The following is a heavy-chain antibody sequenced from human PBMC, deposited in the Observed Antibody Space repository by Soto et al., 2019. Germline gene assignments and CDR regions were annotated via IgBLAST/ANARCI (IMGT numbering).Heavy chain of an antibody. CDR1: GYTFTSYY. D-gene: IGHD1-1*01. CDR2: INPSGGST. Sequence: QVQLVQSGAEVMQPGASVKVSCKASGYTFTSYYIQWVRQAPGQGLEWMGIINPSGGSTNYAQKFQGRVSMSRDTSPSTFYLELSSLRSEDTAIYYCSRGYPPRDQLGNLPGAFWGQGTLVTVSS. V-gene: IGHV1-46*03. CDR3: SRGYPPRDQLGNLPGAF. J-gene: IGHJ4*02.